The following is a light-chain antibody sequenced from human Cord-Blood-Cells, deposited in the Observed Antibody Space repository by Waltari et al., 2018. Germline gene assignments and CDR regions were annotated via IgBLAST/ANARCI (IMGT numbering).Light chain of an antibody. V-gene: IGLV3-19*01. CDR3: NSRDSSGNHLRV. CDR2: GKN. Sequence: SSELTQDPAVSVTLGQTARITGKGDSPRSYYASWYQQKPGQAPVLVIYGKNNRPSGIPDRFSGSSSGNTAYLTITGAQAEDEADYYCNSRDSSGNHLRVFGGGTKMTVL. CDR1: SPRSYY. J-gene: IGLJ2*01.